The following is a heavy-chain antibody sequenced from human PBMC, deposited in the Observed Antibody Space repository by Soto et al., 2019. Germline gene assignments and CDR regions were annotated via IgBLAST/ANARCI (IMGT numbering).Heavy chain of an antibody. D-gene: IGHD4-17*01. CDR3: ARDDDYPDNGFDY. CDR1: GFTFSRHG. V-gene: IGHV3-33*01. CDR2: ILNDASGH. J-gene: IGHJ4*02. Sequence: QVQLVESGGSVVQPGTSLRLSCAASGFTFSRHGMHWVRQTPGKGLEWLAVILNDASGHWYADSVKGRFTISRDNFENTLYLQMNGLRLEDTAMYYCARDDDYPDNGFDYWGQGTLVTVSS.